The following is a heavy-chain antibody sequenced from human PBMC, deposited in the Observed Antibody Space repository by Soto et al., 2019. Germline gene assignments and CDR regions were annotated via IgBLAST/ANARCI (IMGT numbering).Heavy chain of an antibody. CDR1: GGSIRSGGYY. J-gene: IGHJ6*02. CDR2: IYYSGNT. Sequence: SETLSLTCTVSGGSIRSGGYYWSWVRQNPRRGLEWIGNIYYSGNTYYNPSLKSRLTISVDTSKNQFSLNLSSVTAADTAIYYCAKVRASYLSASYFYYGLEVWGQGTTVTVSS. V-gene: IGHV4-31*02. D-gene: IGHD2-21*01. CDR3: AKVRASYLSASYFYYGLEV.